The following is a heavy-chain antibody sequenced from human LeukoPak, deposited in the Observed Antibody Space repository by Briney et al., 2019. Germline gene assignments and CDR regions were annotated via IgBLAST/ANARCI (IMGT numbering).Heavy chain of an antibody. CDR3: ARGDYDSSGYSVLSIDY. Sequence: PSETLSLTCTVSGGSISSYYWTWIRQPAGKGLEWIGRIYASGSTNYNPSLKSRVTMSVDTSKNQFSLKLSSVTAADTAVHYCARGDYDSSGYSVLSIDYWGQGTLVTVSS. J-gene: IGHJ4*02. D-gene: IGHD3-22*01. V-gene: IGHV4-4*07. CDR2: IYASGST. CDR1: GGSISSYY.